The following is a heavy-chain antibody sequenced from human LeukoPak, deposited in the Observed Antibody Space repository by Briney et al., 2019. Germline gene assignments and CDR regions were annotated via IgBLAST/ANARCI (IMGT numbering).Heavy chain of an antibody. Sequence: GGFLRLSCAASGLTVSSNYMTWVRQAPGKGLEWVSVLYSGGDTYYADSVKGRFTISRDNSKNTLYLQLNTLRAEDTAVYYCAREGVLRFLEWLPGDYYYYMDVWGKGTTVTVSS. V-gene: IGHV3-53*01. J-gene: IGHJ6*03. D-gene: IGHD3-3*01. CDR2: LYSGGDT. CDR3: AREGVLRFLEWLPGDYYYYMDV. CDR1: GLTVSSNY.